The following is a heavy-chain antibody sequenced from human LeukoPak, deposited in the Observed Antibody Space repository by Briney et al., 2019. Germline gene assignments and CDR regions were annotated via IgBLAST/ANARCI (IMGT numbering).Heavy chain of an antibody. D-gene: IGHD3-22*01. CDR3: ARKDSSGYFDY. Sequence: PSETLSLTCTVSGGSISSYYWSWIRQPPGKGLEWIGYIYYSGSTYYNPSLKSRVTISVDRSKNQFSLKLSSVTAADTAVYYCARKDSSGYFDYWGQGTLATVSS. J-gene: IGHJ4*02. CDR1: GGSISSYY. CDR2: IYYSGST. V-gene: IGHV4-59*12.